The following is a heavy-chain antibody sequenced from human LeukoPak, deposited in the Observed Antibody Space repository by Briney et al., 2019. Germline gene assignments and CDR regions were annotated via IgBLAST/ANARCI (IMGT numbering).Heavy chain of an antibody. CDR2: INHSGST. D-gene: IGHD1-26*01. V-gene: IGHV4-34*01. CDR1: GGSFSGYY. Sequence: KPSETPSLTCAVYGGSFSGYYWSWIRQPPGKGLEWIGEINHSGSTNYNPSLKSRVTISVDTSKNQFSLQLNSVTPEDTAVYYCARFVGTTKYFDYWGQGTVVTVSS. CDR3: ARFVGTTKYFDY. J-gene: IGHJ4*02.